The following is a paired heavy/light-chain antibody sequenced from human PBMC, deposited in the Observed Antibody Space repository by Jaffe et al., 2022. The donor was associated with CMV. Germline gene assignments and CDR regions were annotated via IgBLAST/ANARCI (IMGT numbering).Light chain of an antibody. CDR3: MQSIQLPPYT. J-gene: IGKJ2*01. CDR1: QSLLHSDGKTY. CDR2: EVS. Sequence: DIVMTQTPLSLSVTPGQPASISCKSSQSLLHSDGKTYLYWYLQKPGQSPQLLIYEVSNRFSGVPDRFSGSGSGTDFTLKISRVEAEDVGVYYCMQSIQLPPYTFGQGTKLEIK. V-gene: IGKV2D-29*02.
Heavy chain of an antibody. CDR2: ISGSGGST. CDR3: AKDYPSFDVDTANSRHNYYYYGMDV. CDR1: GFTFSSYA. V-gene: IGHV3-23*01. Sequence: EVQLLESGGGLVQPGGSLRLSCAASGFTFSSYAMSWVRQAPGKGLEWVSAISGSGGSTYYADSVKGRFTISRDNSKNTLYLQMNSLRAEDTAVYYCAKDYPSFDVDTANSRHNYYYYGMDVWGQGTTVTVSS. J-gene: IGHJ6*02. D-gene: IGHD5-18*01.